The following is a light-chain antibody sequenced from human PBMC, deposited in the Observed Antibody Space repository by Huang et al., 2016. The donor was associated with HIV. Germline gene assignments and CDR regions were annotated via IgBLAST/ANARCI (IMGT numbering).Light chain of an antibody. J-gene: IGKJ2*01. V-gene: IGKV3-15*01. CDR3: QHYRVWPPVYT. Sequence: EIVMTQSPATLSVSPGERATLSCRASQTVSSNLAWYQQKPGQAPWLLIYAASTRATDIPARFSGSGSVTEFSLTISSLQSEDFAVYYCQHYRVWPPVYTFGQGTKLEIK. CDR1: QTVSSN. CDR2: AAS.